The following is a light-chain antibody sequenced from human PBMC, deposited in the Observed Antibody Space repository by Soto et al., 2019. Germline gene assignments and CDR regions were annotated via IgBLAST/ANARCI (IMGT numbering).Light chain of an antibody. CDR1: NIGSTS. V-gene: IGLV3-21*04. J-gene: IGLJ2*01. CDR2: YDS. Sequence: SYELTQPPSVSVAPGKTARITCGGNNIGSTSVHWYQQKPGQAPVLVIYYDSDRPSGIPERFSGSNSGNTATLTISRVEAGDDADYYCRVWDSSSDHPGVVFGGGTKLTVL. CDR3: RVWDSSSDHPGVV.